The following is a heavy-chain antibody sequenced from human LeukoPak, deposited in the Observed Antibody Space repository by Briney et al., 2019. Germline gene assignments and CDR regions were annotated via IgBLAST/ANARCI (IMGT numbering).Heavy chain of an antibody. V-gene: IGHV4-4*07. CDR1: GGSISSYY. J-gene: IGHJ6*02. Sequence: SETLSLTCSVSGGSISSYYWNWIRQPPGKGLEWIGRIYTSGSTNYNPSLKSRVTMSVDTSKNQFSLKLSSVTAADTAVYYCARETMVRGWNYYYGMDVWGQGTTVTVSS. CDR3: ARETMVRGWNYYYGMDV. CDR2: IYTSGST. D-gene: IGHD3-10*01.